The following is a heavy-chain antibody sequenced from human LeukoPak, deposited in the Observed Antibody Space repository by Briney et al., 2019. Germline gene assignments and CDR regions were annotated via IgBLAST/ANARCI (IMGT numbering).Heavy chain of an antibody. V-gene: IGHV4-39*07. CDR2: IYYSGST. D-gene: IGHD3-22*01. CDR1: GGSISSSGYY. J-gene: IGHJ4*02. Sequence: SETLSLTCTVSGGSISSSGYYWGWIRQPPGKGLKWIGSIYYSGSTYYNPSLKSRVTISVDTSKKQFSLKLSSVTAADTAVYYCARVDYDLTFDYWGQGTLVTVSS. CDR3: ARVDYDLTFDY.